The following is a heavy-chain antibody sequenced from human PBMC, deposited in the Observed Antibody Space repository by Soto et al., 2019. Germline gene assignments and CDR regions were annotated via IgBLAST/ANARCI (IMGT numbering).Heavy chain of an antibody. Sequence: GASVKVSCKASGYTFTSYAMHWVRQAPGQRLEWMGWINAGNGNTKYSQKFQGRVTITRDTSASTAYMELSSLRSEDTAVYYCAREGELGYCSSTSCRHDAFDIWGQGTMVTVSS. CDR2: INAGNGNT. CDR3: AREGELGYCSSTSCRHDAFDI. V-gene: IGHV1-3*01. J-gene: IGHJ3*02. D-gene: IGHD2-2*01. CDR1: GYTFTSYA.